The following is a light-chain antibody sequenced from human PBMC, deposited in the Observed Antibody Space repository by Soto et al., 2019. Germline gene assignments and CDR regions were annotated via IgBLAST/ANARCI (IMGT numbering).Light chain of an antibody. CDR3: QHYNSYSEA. Sequence: DIQMTQSPSTLSGSVGDRVTITCRASQTISSWLAWYQQPPGKAPKVXIYKASTLKSGVPSRFSGSGAGTECTRTISSLQPDDVETDYCQHYNSYSEAFGQGTKVDIK. J-gene: IGKJ1*01. V-gene: IGKV1-5*03. CDR1: QTISSW. CDR2: KAS.